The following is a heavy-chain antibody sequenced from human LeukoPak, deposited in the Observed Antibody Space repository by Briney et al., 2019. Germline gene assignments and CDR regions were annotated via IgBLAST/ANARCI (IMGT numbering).Heavy chain of an antibody. V-gene: IGHV1-8*01. D-gene: IGHD2-2*01. CDR1: GYTFTSYD. CDR3: ARPPYYCSSTSCRPGAPYYYMDV. Sequence: ASVKVSCKASGYTFTSYDINWVRQATGQGLEWMGWMNTNSGNTGYAQKIQGRVTMTRNTSISTAYMELSSLRSEDTAVYYCARPPYYCSSTSCRPGAPYYYMDVWGKGTTVTVSS. J-gene: IGHJ6*03. CDR2: MNTNSGNT.